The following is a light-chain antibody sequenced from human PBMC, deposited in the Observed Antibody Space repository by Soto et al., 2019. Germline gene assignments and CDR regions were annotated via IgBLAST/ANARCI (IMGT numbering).Light chain of an antibody. CDR1: NSDIGGSKY. J-gene: IGLJ1*01. CDR2: EVT. Sequence: QSVLTQPASVSGSPGQSITLSCTGTNSDIGGSKYVSWYQQHPGKAPKLMIYEVTYRPSGVSDRFSGSKSGNTASLTVSGLXAEDEAVYYCSSYTSSGTLYVFGTGTKVTVL. CDR3: SSYTSSGTLYV. V-gene: IGLV2-14*01.